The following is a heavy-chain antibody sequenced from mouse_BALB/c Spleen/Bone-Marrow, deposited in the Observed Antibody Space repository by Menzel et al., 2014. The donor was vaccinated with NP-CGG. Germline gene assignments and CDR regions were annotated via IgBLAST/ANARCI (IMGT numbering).Heavy chain of an antibody. CDR3: ATYYYGYYFDY. V-gene: IGHV14-3*02. D-gene: IGHD1-2*01. CDR2: IDPANGNT. J-gene: IGHJ2*01. CDR1: GFNIKDTY. Sequence: VQLQQSGAELVKPGASVKLSCTASGFNIKDTYMHWVKQRPEQGLEWIGRIDPANGNTKYDPKFQGKATITADASSNTAYLQLSSLTSEDTAVYYCATYYYGYYFDYWGQGTTLTVFS.